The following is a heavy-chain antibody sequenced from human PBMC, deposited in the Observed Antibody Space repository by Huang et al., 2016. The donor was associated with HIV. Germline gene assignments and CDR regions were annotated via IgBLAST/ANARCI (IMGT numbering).Heavy chain of an antibody. V-gene: IGHV1-18*01. J-gene: IGHJ3*02. CDR3: ARDPKYHRIGYYRQRRGIDI. CDR1: GYTFTSYG. D-gene: IGHD3-22*01. Sequence: QIQLMQSGPELKQPGASVKVSCKASGYTFTSYGLTWVRQAPGQGPGWMGGISASRSDTEYAQKFQGRVTLTTDTSTNIAYMELRSLRSDDTAKYYWARDPKYHRIGYYRQRRGIDIWGQGTMVIVSS. CDR2: ISASRSDT.